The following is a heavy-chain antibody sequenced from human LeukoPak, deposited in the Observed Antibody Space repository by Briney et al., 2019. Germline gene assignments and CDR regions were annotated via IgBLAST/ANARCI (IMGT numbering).Heavy chain of an antibody. J-gene: IGHJ4*02. Sequence: GRSLRLSCAASGFTFSTYAMHWVRQAPGKGLEWVAVISYDGSNKYYADSVKGRFTISRDNSKNTLYLQMNSLRAEDTAVYYCARDRFHGNGWYWYSDYWGQGTLVTVSS. CDR2: ISYDGSNK. D-gene: IGHD6-19*01. CDR3: ARDRFHGNGWYWYSDY. CDR1: GFTFSTYA. V-gene: IGHV3-30-3*01.